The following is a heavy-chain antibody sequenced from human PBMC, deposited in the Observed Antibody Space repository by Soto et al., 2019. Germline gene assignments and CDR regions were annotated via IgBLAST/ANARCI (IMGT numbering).Heavy chain of an antibody. CDR2: IWYDGSNK. V-gene: IGHV3-33*01. Sequence: QVQLVESGGGVVQPGRSLRLSCAASGFTFSSYGMHWVRQAPGKGLEWVAVIWYDGSNKYYADSVKGRFTISRDNSKNTLYLQMTSLRAEDTAVYYCARRREMATIVKGVMDVWGQGTTVTVSS. D-gene: IGHD5-12*01. J-gene: IGHJ6*02. CDR1: GFTFSSYG. CDR3: ARRREMATIVKGVMDV.